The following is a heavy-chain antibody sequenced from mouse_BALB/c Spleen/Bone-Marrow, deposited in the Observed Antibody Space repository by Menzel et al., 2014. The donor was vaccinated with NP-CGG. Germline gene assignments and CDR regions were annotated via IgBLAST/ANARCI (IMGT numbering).Heavy chain of an antibody. CDR3: AKSYYGSSQPFDY. D-gene: IGHD1-1*01. CDR2: TSTYSGNT. Sequence: VQLQQSGPELVRPGVSVKISCKGSGYTFTDYAMHWVKQSHAKSLEWIGVTSTYSGNTNYNQKFKGKATMTVDKSSSTAYMELARLTSEDSAIYYCAKSYYGSSQPFDYWGQGTTLTVS. CDR1: GYTFTDYA. V-gene: IGHV1-67*01. J-gene: IGHJ2*01.